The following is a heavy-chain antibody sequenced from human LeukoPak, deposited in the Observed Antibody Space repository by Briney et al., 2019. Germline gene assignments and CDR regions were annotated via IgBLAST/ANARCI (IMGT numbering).Heavy chain of an antibody. D-gene: IGHD3-22*01. J-gene: IGHJ4*01. CDR2: IYYSGST. CDR3: TREGYGRSGYFLDF. Sequence: SETLSLTCTVSGSSITSSSYFWAWIRQTPGQGLDWIGTIYYSGSTYYNPPFKSRVTLLLDTSKYTFSLKLSSVTASDTAVYYCTREGYGRSGYFLDFWGQGTLVTVSS. V-gene: IGHV4-39*07. CDR1: GSSITSSSYF.